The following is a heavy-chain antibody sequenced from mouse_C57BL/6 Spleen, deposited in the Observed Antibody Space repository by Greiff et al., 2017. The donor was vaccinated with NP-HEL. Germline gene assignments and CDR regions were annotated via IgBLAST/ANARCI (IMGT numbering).Heavy chain of an antibody. Sequence: EVKVVESGGGLVKPGGSLNLSCAASGFTFSSYAMSWVRQTPGKRLEWVAPISAGGSYTYYPDNVKGRFTISRDNAKNNLHLQMSQLKAEDTAMYYCARGFYQFDYWGQGTTLTVSS. CDR1: GFTFSSYA. V-gene: IGHV5-4*03. CDR3: ARGFYQFDY. CDR2: ISAGGSYT. J-gene: IGHJ2*01. D-gene: IGHD2-1*01.